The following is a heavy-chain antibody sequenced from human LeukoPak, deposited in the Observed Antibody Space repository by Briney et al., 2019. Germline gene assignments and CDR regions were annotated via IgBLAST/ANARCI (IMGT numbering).Heavy chain of an antibody. CDR1: GLTFSHFK. CDR3: ASWAGNTQSDSWSGPFDY. D-gene: IGHD3-3*01. CDR2: ISDSGRTT. V-gene: IGHV3-48*03. Sequence: GGSLRLSCAVPGLTFSHFKMNWVRQAPGKGLEWVSYISDSGRTTFYADSVKGRFTISRDNAKNSLYLQMSSLRVEDTAVYYCASWAGNTQSDSWSGPFDYWGQGTLVTVSS. J-gene: IGHJ4*02.